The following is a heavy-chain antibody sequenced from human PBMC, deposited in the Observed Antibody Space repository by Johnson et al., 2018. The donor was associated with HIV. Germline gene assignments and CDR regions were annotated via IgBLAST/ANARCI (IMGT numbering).Heavy chain of an antibody. D-gene: IGHD5-24*01. Sequence: VQLVESGGGLIQPGGSLRLSCAASGFTVSSNYMSWVRQATGKGLEWVSAIGTAGDTYYPGSVKGRFTISRDNAKNSLYLQMNSLRAEDTALYYCAREVRRWLQFDAFDIWGQGTMVTVSS. V-gene: IGHV3-13*01. CDR1: GFTVSSNY. J-gene: IGHJ3*02. CDR2: IGTAGDT. CDR3: AREVRRWLQFDAFDI.